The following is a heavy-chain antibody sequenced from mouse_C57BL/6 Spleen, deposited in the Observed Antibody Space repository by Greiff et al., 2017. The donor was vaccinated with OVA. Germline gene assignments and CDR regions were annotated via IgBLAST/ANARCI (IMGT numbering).Heavy chain of an antibody. CDR1: GYTFTSYW. V-gene: IGHV1-69*01. D-gene: IGHD2-4*01. CDR3: ARRNDYDDY. J-gene: IGHJ2*01. CDR2: IDPSDSYT. Sequence: VQLQQSGAELVMPGASVKLSCKASGYTFTSYWMHWVKQRPGQGLEWIGEIDPSDSYTNYNQKFKGKSTLTVDKSSSTAYMQLSSLTSEDSAVYYCARRNDYDDYWGQGTTLTVSS.